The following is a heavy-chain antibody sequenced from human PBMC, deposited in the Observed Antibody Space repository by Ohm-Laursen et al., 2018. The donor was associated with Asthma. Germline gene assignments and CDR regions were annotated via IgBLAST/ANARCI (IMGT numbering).Heavy chain of an antibody. V-gene: IGHV3-30-3*01. J-gene: IGHJ6*02. CDR3: ARVNIPSAIFYALDV. CDR2: GGSYYDGGLK. CDR1: RFTFSNFA. D-gene: IGHD2-2*01. Sequence: SLRLSCAASRFTFSNFAMHWVRQAPGKGLEWVAVGGSYYDGGLKYYADSVNGRFTVSRDDSKNTLFLQMNSLRTEDTAVYYCARVNIPSAIFYALDVWGQGTKVTVSS.